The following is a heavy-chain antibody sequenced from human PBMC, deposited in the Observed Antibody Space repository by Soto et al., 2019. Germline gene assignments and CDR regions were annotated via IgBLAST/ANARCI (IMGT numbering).Heavy chain of an antibody. Sequence: EVQLVESGGGLVQPGGSLSLSCAASGFTFSNYWMHWVRQAPGKGLVWVSHINSDGGTTSYADSVKGRFTISRDNAKNTLYLQMDSLRPEDTAVYYCARQNSGWELGDWGQGTLVTVSS. CDR2: INSDGGTT. CDR1: GFTFSNYW. CDR3: ARQNSGWELGD. D-gene: IGHD1-26*01. V-gene: IGHV3-74*01. J-gene: IGHJ4*02.